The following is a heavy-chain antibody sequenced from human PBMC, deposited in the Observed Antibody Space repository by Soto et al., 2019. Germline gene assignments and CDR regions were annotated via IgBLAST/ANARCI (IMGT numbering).Heavy chain of an antibody. J-gene: IGHJ3*02. D-gene: IGHD2-15*01. CDR1: GFTFSSYA. CDR3: AREKTFGGNAKPDAFDI. Sequence: GGSLRLSCAASGFTFSSYAMHWVRQAPGKGLEWVAVISYDGSNKYYADSVKGRFTISRDNSKNTLYLQMNSLRAEDTAVYXCAREKTFGGNAKPDAFDIWGTATTVTV. CDR2: ISYDGSNK. V-gene: IGHV3-30-3*01.